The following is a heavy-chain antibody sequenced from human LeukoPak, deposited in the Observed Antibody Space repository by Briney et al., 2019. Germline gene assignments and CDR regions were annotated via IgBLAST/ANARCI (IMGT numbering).Heavy chain of an antibody. V-gene: IGHV3-30*04. CDR1: GFTFGRYA. D-gene: IGHD6-6*01. Sequence: GGSLRLSCTASGFTFGRYAMHWLRQAPGKGLEWVAVIAYDGSNKYSADSLKGQGRFTISRDNSKNTLFLEMNSLRPEDTAVYYCARDKGTSYLSSFDYWGQGTLVTVSS. CDR2: IAYDGSNK. J-gene: IGHJ4*02. CDR3: ARDKGTSYLSSFDY.